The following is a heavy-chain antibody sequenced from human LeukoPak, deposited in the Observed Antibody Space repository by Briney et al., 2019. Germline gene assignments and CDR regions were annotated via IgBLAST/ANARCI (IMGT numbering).Heavy chain of an antibody. CDR3: ARQELSSGLGLDY. D-gene: IGHD6-19*01. CDR1: GYSFPSYW. CDR2: IYPGDSDT. Sequence: GESLKISCKASGYSFPSYWIGWVRQMPGKGLEWMGIIYPGDSDTRYSPSFQGQVTISADKSISTAYLQWSSLKASDTAMYYCARQELSSGLGLDYWGQGTLVTVSS. V-gene: IGHV5-51*01. J-gene: IGHJ4*02.